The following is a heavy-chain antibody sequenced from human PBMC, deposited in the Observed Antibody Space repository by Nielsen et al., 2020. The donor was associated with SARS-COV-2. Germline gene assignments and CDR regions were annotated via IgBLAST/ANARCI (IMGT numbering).Heavy chain of an antibody. CDR2: ITNTGAE. V-gene: IGHV3-69-1*01. J-gene: IGHJ4*02. CDR1: GFTFSDHY. D-gene: IGHD3-9*01. CDR3: ASPHILTGFGY. Sequence: GESLKISCAASGFTFSDHYMTWIRQTPGKGLEWISYITNTGAEYYADSVKGRFTISRDNAKNSLYLQMNSLRAEDTALYYCASPHILTGFGYWGQGTLVTVSS.